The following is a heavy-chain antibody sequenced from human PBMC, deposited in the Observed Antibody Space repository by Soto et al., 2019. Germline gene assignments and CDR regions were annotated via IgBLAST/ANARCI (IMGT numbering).Heavy chain of an antibody. CDR3: ARVWGAVDTAMVMGNWFDP. CDR1: GYSISSGYY. Sequence: SETLSLTCAVSGYSISSGYYWGWIRQPPGKGLEWIGSIYHSGSTYYNPSLKSRVTISVDTSKNQFSLKLSSVTAADTAVYYCARVWGAVDTAMVMGNWFDPWGQGTLVTVSS. CDR2: IYHSGST. V-gene: IGHV4-38-2*01. D-gene: IGHD5-18*01. J-gene: IGHJ5*02.